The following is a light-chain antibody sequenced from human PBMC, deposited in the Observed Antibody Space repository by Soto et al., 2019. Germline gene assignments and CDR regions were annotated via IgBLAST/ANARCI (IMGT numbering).Light chain of an antibody. CDR2: DVG. Sequence: QSALTQPASVSGSPGQSITISCTGSTSDIGGYNYVSWYQQHPGKAPKLLIYDVGYRPSGISDRFSGSKPGNTASLTISGLQPEDEADYYCSSYGASSTLFGGGTKLTVL. J-gene: IGLJ2*01. CDR3: SSYGASSTL. V-gene: IGLV2-14*03. CDR1: TSDIGGYNY.